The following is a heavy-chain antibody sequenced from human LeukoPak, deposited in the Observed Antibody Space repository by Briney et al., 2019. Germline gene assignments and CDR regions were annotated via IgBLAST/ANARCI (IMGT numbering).Heavy chain of an antibody. Sequence: PGGSLRLSCAASGFTFSSYAMSRVRQAPGKGLEWVSGISGSGGSTYYADSVKGRFTISRDNSKNTLYLQMNSLRAEDTALYYCAKDAGGLLSYFDYWGQGTLVTVSS. CDR3: AKDAGGLLSYFDY. J-gene: IGHJ4*02. CDR1: GFTFSSYA. CDR2: ISGSGGST. D-gene: IGHD2-8*02. V-gene: IGHV3-23*01.